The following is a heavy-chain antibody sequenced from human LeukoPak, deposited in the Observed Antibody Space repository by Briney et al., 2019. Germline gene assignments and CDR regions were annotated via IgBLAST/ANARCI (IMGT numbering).Heavy chain of an antibody. D-gene: IGHD6-6*01. Sequence: GGSLRLSCVASGFSFSTYDMYWVRQAAGIGLEWVSALGTNGDAYYLGSVRGRFTISRENVKNSLYLQMNSLGVEDTAVYYCAREWRGIASHFHGMDVWGQGTTVTVSS. J-gene: IGHJ6*02. CDR2: LGTNGDA. V-gene: IGHV3-13*01. CDR3: AREWRGIASHFHGMDV. CDR1: GFSFSTYD.